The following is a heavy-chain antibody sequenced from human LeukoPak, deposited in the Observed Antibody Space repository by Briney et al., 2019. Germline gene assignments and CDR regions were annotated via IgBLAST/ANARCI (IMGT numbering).Heavy chain of an antibody. V-gene: IGHV4-38-2*02. CDR3: ARDNWGFRSWFDP. Sequence: PSETLSLTCTVSGYSISSGYYWGWIRQPPGKGLEWIGSIYYSGSTYSNPSLKSRVTISVDTSKNQFSLKLSSVTAADTAVYYCARDNWGFRSWFDPWGQGTLVTVSS. CDR2: IYYSGST. D-gene: IGHD7-27*01. CDR1: GYSISSGYY. J-gene: IGHJ5*02.